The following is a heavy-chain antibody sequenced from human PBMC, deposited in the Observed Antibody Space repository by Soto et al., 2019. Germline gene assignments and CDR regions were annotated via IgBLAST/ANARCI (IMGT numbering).Heavy chain of an antibody. Sequence: QVQLVQSGAEVKKPGASVKVSCKASGYTFTSYGISWVRQAPGQGLEWMGWISAYNGNTNYAQKLQGRVTMTTDTSASTAYMELRSLRSDDTAVYYCARVPVYHYGDSRQSFCEYWGQGTLVTVSS. CDR3: ARVPVYHYGDSRQSFCEY. CDR2: ISAYNGNT. CDR1: GYTFTSYG. V-gene: IGHV1-18*01. J-gene: IGHJ4*02. D-gene: IGHD4-17*01.